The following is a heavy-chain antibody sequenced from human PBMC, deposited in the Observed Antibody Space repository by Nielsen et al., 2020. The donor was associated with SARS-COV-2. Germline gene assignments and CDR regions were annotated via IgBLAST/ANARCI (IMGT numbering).Heavy chain of an antibody. Sequence: SETLSLTCTVSGGSISSGGYYWSWIRQHPGKGLEWIGYIYYSGSTYYNPSLKSRVTISVDTSKNQFSLKLSSVTAADTAVYYCARAPGWELLGLNYYYYYGMDVWGQGTTVTVSS. D-gene: IGHD1-26*01. J-gene: IGHJ6*02. CDR1: GGSISSGGYY. CDR3: ARAPGWELLGLNYYYYYGMDV. V-gene: IGHV4-31*03. CDR2: IYYSGST.